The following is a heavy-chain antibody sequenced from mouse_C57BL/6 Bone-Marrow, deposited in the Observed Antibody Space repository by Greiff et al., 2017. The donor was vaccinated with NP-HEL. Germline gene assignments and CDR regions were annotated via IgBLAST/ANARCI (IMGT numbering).Heavy chain of an antibody. J-gene: IGHJ3*01. Sequence: QVQLQQSGPGLVQPSQSLSITCTVSGFSLTSYGVHWVRQSPGKGLEWLGVIWSGGSTDYNAAFISRLSISKDNSKSQDIFKMNSLQADDTAIYDCARSRGYYGSSPAWFAYWGQGTLVTVSA. CDR2: IWSGGST. V-gene: IGHV2-2*01. D-gene: IGHD1-1*01. CDR3: ARSRGYYGSSPAWFAY. CDR1: GFSLTSYG.